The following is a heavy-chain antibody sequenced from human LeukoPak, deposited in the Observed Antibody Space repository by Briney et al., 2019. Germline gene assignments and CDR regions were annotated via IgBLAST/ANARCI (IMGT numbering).Heavy chain of an antibody. CDR2: ITFDGRNK. V-gene: IGHV3-30*03. CDR3: ARGLHYYFYGMDV. J-gene: IGHJ6*02. Sequence: GRSLRLSCAASGFTFNSYGMDWVRQAPGKGLEWVAVITFDGRNKYYADSVKGRFTISRDNSKNTLYLQMNSLRAEDTAVYYCARGLHYYFYGMDVWGQGTTVTVSS. CDR1: GFTFNSYG. D-gene: IGHD3-10*01.